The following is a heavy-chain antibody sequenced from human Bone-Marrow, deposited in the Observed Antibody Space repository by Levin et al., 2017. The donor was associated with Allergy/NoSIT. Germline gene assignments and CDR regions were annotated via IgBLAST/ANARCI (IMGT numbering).Heavy chain of an antibody. CDR1: GYTFTSYD. D-gene: IGHD2-8*01. CDR3: ARALSHSVCYEENYYYYGMDV. CDR2: MNPNSGNT. J-gene: IGHJ6*02. V-gene: IGHV1-8*01. Sequence: GESLKISCKASGYTFTSYDINWVRQATGQGLEWMGWMNPNSGNTGYAQKFQGRVTMTRNTSISTAYMELSSLRSEDTAVYYCARALSHSVCYEENYYYYGMDVWGQGTTVTVSS.